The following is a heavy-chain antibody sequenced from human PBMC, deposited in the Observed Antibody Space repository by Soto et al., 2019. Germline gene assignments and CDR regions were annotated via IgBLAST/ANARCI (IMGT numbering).Heavy chain of an antibody. Sequence: PSETLSLTCAVYGGSFSGYYWSWIRQPPGKGLEWIGEINHSGSTNYNPSLKSRVTISVDTSKNQFSLKLSSVTAADTAVYYCARGGKDTAFDYWGQGTLVTVSS. V-gene: IGHV4-34*01. D-gene: IGHD5-18*01. CDR2: INHSGST. CDR1: GGSFSGYY. J-gene: IGHJ4*02. CDR3: ARGGKDTAFDY.